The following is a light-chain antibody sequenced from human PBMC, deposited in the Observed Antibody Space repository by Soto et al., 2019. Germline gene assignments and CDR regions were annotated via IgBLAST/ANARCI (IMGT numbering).Light chain of an antibody. V-gene: IGLV2-14*01. J-gene: IGLJ1*01. Sequence: LTQPASVSGSPGQSITISCTGTSSDVGGYNYVSWYQQHPGKAPKLMIYEVSNRPSGVSNRFSGSKSGNTASLTVSGLQAADEADYFCKSYAGSNTYVFGSGTKVTVL. CDR1: SSDVGGYNY. CDR2: EVS. CDR3: KSYAGSNTYV.